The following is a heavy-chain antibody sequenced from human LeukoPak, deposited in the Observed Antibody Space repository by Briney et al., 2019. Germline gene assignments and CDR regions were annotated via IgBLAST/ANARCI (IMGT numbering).Heavy chain of an antibody. CDR1: GGTFSSYA. CDR3: ARRYCSSTSCSDY. Sequence: SVKVSCKASGGTFSSYAISWVRQAPGQGLEWMGRIIPILGIANYAQKFQGRVTITAGKSTSTAYMELSSLRSEDTAVYYCARRYCSSTSCSDYWGQGTLATVSS. CDR2: IIPILGIA. V-gene: IGHV1-69*04. D-gene: IGHD2-2*01. J-gene: IGHJ4*02.